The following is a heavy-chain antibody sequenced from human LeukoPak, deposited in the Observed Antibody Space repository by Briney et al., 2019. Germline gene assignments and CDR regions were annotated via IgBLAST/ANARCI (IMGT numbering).Heavy chain of an antibody. Sequence: PGGSLRLSCAASGFTFSSYAMSWVRQAPGTGLQRVSTISGLGGSTYYADSVKGRFTISRDNSKNTLYLELNSLRDEDAAVYYCAKSQTVLGYLDWLSSPFDSWGQGTLVTVSS. D-gene: IGHD3-9*01. CDR2: ISGLGGST. J-gene: IGHJ4*02. CDR3: AKSQTVLGYLDWLSSPFDS. V-gene: IGHV3-23*01. CDR1: GFTFSSYA.